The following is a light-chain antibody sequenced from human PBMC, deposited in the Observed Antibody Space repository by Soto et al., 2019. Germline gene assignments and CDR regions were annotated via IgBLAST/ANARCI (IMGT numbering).Light chain of an antibody. V-gene: IGLV1-40*01. CDR1: SSNIGAGYD. J-gene: IGLJ2*01. Sequence: QSVLTQPPSVSGAPGQRVTISCTGSSSNIGAGYDVHWYQQLPGTAPKLLIYGNSNRPSGVPDRFSGSKSGTSASLAFTGLQAEDEADYYCQSYDSSLSGSGVVFGGGTKLTVL. CDR3: QSYDSSLSGSGVV. CDR2: GNS.